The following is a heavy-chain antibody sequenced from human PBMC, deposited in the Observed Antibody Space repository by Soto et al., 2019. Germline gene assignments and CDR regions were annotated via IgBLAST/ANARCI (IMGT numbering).Heavy chain of an antibody. D-gene: IGHD3-22*01. CDR1: GFTVSRKY. CDR2: IYSGGST. Sequence: EVQMVESGGGLIQPGGSLRVSCAASGFTVSRKYMNWVRQAPGKGLEWVSVIYSGGSTYYADSVKGRFTISRDNSKNTLYLQMNSLRAEDTAVYYCARPKALTYYYDSSGPIQYFQHWGQGTLVTVSS. CDR3: ARPKALTYYYDSSGPIQYFQH. J-gene: IGHJ1*01. V-gene: IGHV3-53*01.